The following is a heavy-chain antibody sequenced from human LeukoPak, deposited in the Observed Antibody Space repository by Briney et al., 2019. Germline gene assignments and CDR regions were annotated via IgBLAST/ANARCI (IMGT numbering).Heavy chain of an antibody. J-gene: IGHJ4*02. CDR3: AKAPYSSGWYGYFDY. D-gene: IGHD6-19*01. Sequence: GGSLRLSCAASGFTFSSYAMSWVRQAPGKGLGWVSAISGSGGSTYYADSVKGRFAISRDNSKNTLYLQMNSLRAEDTAVYYCAKAPYSSGWYGYFDYWGQGTLVTVSS. V-gene: IGHV3-23*01. CDR2: ISGSGGST. CDR1: GFTFSSYA.